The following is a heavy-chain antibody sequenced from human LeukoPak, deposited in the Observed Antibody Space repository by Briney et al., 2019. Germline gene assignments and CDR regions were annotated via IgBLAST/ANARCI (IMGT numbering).Heavy chain of an antibody. Sequence: GGSLRLSCAASGFTVSSNYMTWVRQAPGKGLEWVSVIYSGGSTFYADSVKGRFTISRDNPNNTLYLQMNSVRAEDTAVYYCARGGKAFDYWGQGTLVTVSS. CDR3: ARGGKAFDY. D-gene: IGHD1-26*01. CDR1: GFTVSSNY. J-gene: IGHJ4*02. V-gene: IGHV3-53*01. CDR2: IYSGGST.